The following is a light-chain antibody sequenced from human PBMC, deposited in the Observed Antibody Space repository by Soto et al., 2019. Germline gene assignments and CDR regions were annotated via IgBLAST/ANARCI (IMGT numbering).Light chain of an antibody. J-gene: IGKJ3*01. CDR3: QQSYSSPFT. CDR1: QGIVRW. CDR2: DAS. V-gene: IGKV1-5*01. Sequence: DIQMTQSPSTLSASVGDRVTITCRASQGIVRWLAWYQQKPGKAPKLLIYDASSLESGVPSRFSGSGAGTEFTLTISSLQPDDFATYYCQQSYSSPFTFGPGTKVDIK.